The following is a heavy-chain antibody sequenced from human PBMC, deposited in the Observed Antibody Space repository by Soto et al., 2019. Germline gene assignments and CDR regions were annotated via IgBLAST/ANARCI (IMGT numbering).Heavy chain of an antibody. CDR2: IIPIFGTA. CDR3: ARTRIDYGGNPYYYYGMDV. Sequence: SVKVSCKASGGTFGSYAISWVREAPGQGLEWMGGIIPIFGTANYAQKFQGRVTITADESTSTAYMELSSLRSEDTAVYYCARTRIDYGGNPYYYYGMDVWGQGTTVTVSS. D-gene: IGHD4-17*01. V-gene: IGHV1-69*13. J-gene: IGHJ6*02. CDR1: GGTFGSYA.